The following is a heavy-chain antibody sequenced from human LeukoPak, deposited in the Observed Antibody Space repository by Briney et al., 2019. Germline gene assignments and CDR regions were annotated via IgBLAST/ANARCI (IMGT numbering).Heavy chain of an antibody. CDR2: IKSKTDGGTT. J-gene: IGHJ6*02. CDR3: TTGRGMVRGSRYYYYGMDV. D-gene: IGHD3-10*01. CDR1: GFTFSNAW. Sequence: GGSLRLSCAASGFTFSNAWVSWVRQAPGKGLEWVGRIKSKTDGGTTDYAAPVKGRFTISRDDSKNTLYLQMNSLKTEDTAVYYCTTGRGMVRGSRYYYYGMDVWGQGTTVTVSS. V-gene: IGHV3-15*01.